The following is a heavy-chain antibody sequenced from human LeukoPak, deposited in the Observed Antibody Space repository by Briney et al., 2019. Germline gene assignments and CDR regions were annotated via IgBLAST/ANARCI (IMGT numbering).Heavy chain of an antibody. CDR2: ISGSGGST. CDR3: AREGDGYNRD. J-gene: IGHJ4*02. V-gene: IGHV3-23*01. CDR1: GFTFSTYA. D-gene: IGHD5-24*01. Sequence: GGSLRLSCAASGFTFSTYAMSWVRQAPGKGLEWVSAISGSGGSTYYADSVKGRFTISRDNAKNSLYLQMNSLRAEDTAVYYCAREGDGYNRDWGQGTLVTVSS.